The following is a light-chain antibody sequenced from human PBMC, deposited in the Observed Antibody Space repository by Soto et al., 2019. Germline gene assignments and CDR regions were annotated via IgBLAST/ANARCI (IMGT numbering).Light chain of an antibody. CDR1: SSDVGGYNY. J-gene: IGLJ7*01. CDR2: DVS. V-gene: IGLV2-11*01. CDR3: CSYAGGPYV. Sequence: QSVLTQPRSVSGSPGQSVAISCTGSSSDVGGYNYVSWYQQHPGKAPKVMIYDVSKRPSGVPDRFSGSKSGDTASLTITGLQAEDEADYYCCSYAGGPYVFGTGTQLTVL.